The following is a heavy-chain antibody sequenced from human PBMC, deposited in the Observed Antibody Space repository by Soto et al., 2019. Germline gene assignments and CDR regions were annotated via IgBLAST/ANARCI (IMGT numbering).Heavy chain of an antibody. CDR2: ISYSGST. CDR3: ARDRVATKNLYYYCYGIDV. Sequence: SETLSLTCTVSRGSVSSGAYYWSWIRQAPGKGLEWIGYISYSGSTNYNPSLKSRVTISVDTSKNQFSLKLSSVTAADTAVYYCARDRVATKNLYYYCYGIDVWGQGTTVTVSS. J-gene: IGHJ6*02. CDR1: RGSVSSGAYY. D-gene: IGHD5-12*01. V-gene: IGHV4-61*08.